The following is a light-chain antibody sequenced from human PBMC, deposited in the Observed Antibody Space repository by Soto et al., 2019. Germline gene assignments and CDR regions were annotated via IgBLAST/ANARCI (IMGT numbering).Light chain of an antibody. J-gene: IGLJ2*01. V-gene: IGLV2-14*01. Sequence: QSALTHPASVSGSLGQSITISCTGTSSDVGAYNYVSWYQQHPAKAPKLMIYDVNNRPSGVSNRFSGSKSGNTASLTISGLQAEDEADYYCSSYTSSGTVVFGGGTKVTVL. CDR3: SSYTSSGTVV. CDR2: DVN. CDR1: SSDVGAYNY.